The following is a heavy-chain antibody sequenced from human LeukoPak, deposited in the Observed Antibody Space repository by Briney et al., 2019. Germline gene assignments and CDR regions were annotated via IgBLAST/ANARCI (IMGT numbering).Heavy chain of an antibody. Sequence: ASVKVSCKASGGTFSSYAISWVRQAPGQGLEWMGIINPSGGSTSYAQKFQGRVTMTRDTSTSTVYMELSSLRSEDTAVYYCATRVGSYSGPFDAFDIWGQGTMVTVSS. V-gene: IGHV1-46*01. CDR2: INPSGGST. D-gene: IGHD2-15*01. J-gene: IGHJ3*02. CDR1: GGTFSSYA. CDR3: ATRVGSYSGPFDAFDI.